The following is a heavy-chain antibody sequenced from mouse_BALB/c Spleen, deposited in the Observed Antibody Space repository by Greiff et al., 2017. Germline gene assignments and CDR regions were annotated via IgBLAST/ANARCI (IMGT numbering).Heavy chain of an antibody. V-gene: IGHV7-3*02. J-gene: IGHJ1*01. CDR3: ARDPSGHWYFDV. CDR2: IRNKANGYTT. Sequence: DVHLVESGGGLVQPGGSLRLSCATSGFTFTDYYMSWVRQPPGKALEWLGFIRNKANGYTTEYSASVKGRFTISRDNSQSILYLQMNTLRAEDSATYYCARDPSGHWYFDVWGAGTTVTVSS. CDR1: GFTFTDYY.